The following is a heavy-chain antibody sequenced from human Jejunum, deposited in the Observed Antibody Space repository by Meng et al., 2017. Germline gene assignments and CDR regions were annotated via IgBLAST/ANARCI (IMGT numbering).Heavy chain of an antibody. D-gene: IGHD1-26*01. V-gene: IGHV1-18*01. CDR1: GYTFTSYG. CDR3: ARDYSGTSYRYSDY. Sequence: QVQLVQSGAEVKNHGASVKVSCKTSGYTFTSYGISWVRQAPGQGLEWMGWISVYHGNTNYAQKLQGRVTMTTDTSTSTAYMELRSLRSDDTAVYFCARDYSGTSYRYSDYWGQGTLVTVSS. CDR2: ISVYHGNT. J-gene: IGHJ4*02.